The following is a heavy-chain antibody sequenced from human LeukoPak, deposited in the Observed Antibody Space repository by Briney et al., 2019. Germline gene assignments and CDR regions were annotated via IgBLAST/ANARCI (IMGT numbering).Heavy chain of an antibody. Sequence: GGSLRLSCAASGFTFSSYSMNWVRQAPGRGLEWVSSIRFTGSYIYYADSVKGRFTISRDNAKNSLYLQMDSLRTEDTALYYCAKDIYSTSGMDVWGQGTSVTVSS. J-gene: IGHJ6*02. CDR3: AKDIYSTSGMDV. V-gene: IGHV3-21*04. D-gene: IGHD6-6*01. CDR1: GFTFSSYS. CDR2: IRFTGSYI.